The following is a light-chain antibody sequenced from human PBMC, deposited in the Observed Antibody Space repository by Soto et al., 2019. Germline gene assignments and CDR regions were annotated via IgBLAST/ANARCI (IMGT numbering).Light chain of an antibody. J-gene: IGLJ1*01. CDR2: RND. V-gene: IGLV1-47*01. CDR1: SSNIGSNY. CDR3: AAWDDSLNGFV. Sequence: QPVLTQPPSASGTPGQRVTMSCSGSSSNIGSNYVYWYQQLPGTAPKLLTYRNDQRPSGVPDRFSGSKSGTSASLAISGLRSEDEADYYCAAWDDSLNGFVFGTGTKLTVL.